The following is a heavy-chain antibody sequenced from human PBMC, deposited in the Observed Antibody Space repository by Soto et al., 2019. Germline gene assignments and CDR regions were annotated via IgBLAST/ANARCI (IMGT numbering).Heavy chain of an antibody. D-gene: IGHD6-19*01. J-gene: IGHJ4*02. CDR3: ARGGWKLFDY. CDR1: GGSIDSTYW. CDR2: IYHSGST. Sequence: SETLSLTCAVSGGSIDSTYWWSLVRQPPGKGLEWIGEIYHSGSTNYNPSLKSRVTISVDTSKNQFSLKLSSVTAADTAVYYCARGGWKLFDYWGQGTLVTVSS. V-gene: IGHV4-4*02.